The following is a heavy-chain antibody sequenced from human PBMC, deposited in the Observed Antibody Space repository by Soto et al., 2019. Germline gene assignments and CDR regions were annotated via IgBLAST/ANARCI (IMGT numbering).Heavy chain of an antibody. Sequence: GGSLRLSCTASGFTFGDYAMSWFRQAPGKGLEWVGFIRSKAYGGTTEYAASVKGRFTISRDDSKSIAYLQMNSLKTEDTAVYYCTRDGRYFDWTIGILAFDIWGQGTMVTVSS. CDR2: IRSKAYGGTT. V-gene: IGHV3-49*03. J-gene: IGHJ3*02. CDR1: GFTFGDYA. CDR3: TRDGRYFDWTIGILAFDI. D-gene: IGHD3-9*01.